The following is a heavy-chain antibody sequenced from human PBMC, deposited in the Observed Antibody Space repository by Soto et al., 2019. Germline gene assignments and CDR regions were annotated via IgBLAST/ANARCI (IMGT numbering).Heavy chain of an antibody. Sequence: SYTLSLTXTVSGGSISSYYWSWIRQPAGKGLEWIGRIYTSGSTNYNPSLKSRVTMSVDTSKNQFSLKLSSVTAADTAVYYCARENDYFWGSHNWFDPWGQGTLVTVSS. V-gene: IGHV4-4*07. D-gene: IGHD3-16*01. CDR1: GGSISSYY. J-gene: IGHJ5*02. CDR3: ARENDYFWGSHNWFDP. CDR2: IYTSGST.